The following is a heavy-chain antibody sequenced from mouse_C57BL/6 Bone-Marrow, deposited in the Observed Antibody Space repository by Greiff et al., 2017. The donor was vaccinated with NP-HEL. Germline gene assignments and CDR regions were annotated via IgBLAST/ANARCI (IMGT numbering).Heavy chain of an antibody. Sequence: EVQLVESGGGLVKPGGSLKLSCAASGFTFSSYAMSWVRQTPEKRLEWVATISDGGSYTYYPDNVKGRCTVSRDNAKNTLYLQMSHLKSEDTAMYYCARDGRLRRAMDYWGQGTSVTVSS. V-gene: IGHV5-4*01. CDR2: ISDGGSYT. CDR1: GFTFSSYA. J-gene: IGHJ4*01. D-gene: IGHD2-4*01. CDR3: ARDGRLRRAMDY.